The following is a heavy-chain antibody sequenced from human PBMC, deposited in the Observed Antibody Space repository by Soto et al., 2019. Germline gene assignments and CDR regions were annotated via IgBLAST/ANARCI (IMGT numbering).Heavy chain of an antibody. CDR2: IITIFGTA. J-gene: IGHJ4*02. CDR1: GGTFSSYA. Sequence: QVQLVQSGAEVKKPGSSVKVSCKASGGTFSSYAISWVRQAPGQGLEWVGWIITIFGTANYAQKFQGRFTITADEYTSTAYMELSSLRSEDTAVYYCARDVGDYGEYFFDYWCQGTLVTVSS. V-gene: IGHV1-69*12. D-gene: IGHD4-17*01. CDR3: ARDVGDYGEYFFDY.